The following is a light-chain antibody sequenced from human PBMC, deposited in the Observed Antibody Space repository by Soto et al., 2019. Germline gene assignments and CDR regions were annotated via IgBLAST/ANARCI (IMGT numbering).Light chain of an antibody. CDR3: AAWDDSLNGVV. Sequence: QSVLTQPPSASGTPGQRVTISCSGSSSNIGSNTGNWYQQPPGTAHKRLIYSNNQRPSGFPDRFSGPKSGTSASLAISGLQSEDEADYYCAAWDDSLNGVVFGGGTKLTVL. CDR2: SNN. J-gene: IGLJ2*01. V-gene: IGLV1-44*01. CDR1: SSNIGSNT.